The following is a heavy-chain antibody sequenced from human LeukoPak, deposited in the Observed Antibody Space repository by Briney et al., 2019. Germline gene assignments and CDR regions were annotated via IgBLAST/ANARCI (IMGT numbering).Heavy chain of an antibody. CDR1: GGSISSGAYY. CDR2: IYYSGST. D-gene: IGHD6-19*01. J-gene: IGHJ4*02. CDR3: AREEDSSGWYWSY. Sequence: PSETLSLTCTVSGGSISSGAYYWRWIRQHPGKGLEWIGYIYYSGSTYYNPSLKSRVTISVDTSKNQFSLKLSSVTAADTAVYYCAREEDSSGWYWSYWGQGTLVTVSS. V-gene: IGHV4-31*03.